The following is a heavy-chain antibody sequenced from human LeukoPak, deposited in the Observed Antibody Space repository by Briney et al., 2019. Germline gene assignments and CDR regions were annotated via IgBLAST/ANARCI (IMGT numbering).Heavy chain of an antibody. J-gene: IGHJ4*02. CDR3: ARDTSPGITGTY. Sequence: SETLSLTCTVSGYSITNGYYWGWIRQPPGKGLEWIGSIYHDGRIDYNPSLKSRVTISRDTSNDQFSLKLSSVTAADTAMYYCARDTSPGITGTYWGQGTLVTVSS. CDR2: IYHDGRI. D-gene: IGHD1-20*01. CDR1: GYSITNGYY. V-gene: IGHV4-38-2*02.